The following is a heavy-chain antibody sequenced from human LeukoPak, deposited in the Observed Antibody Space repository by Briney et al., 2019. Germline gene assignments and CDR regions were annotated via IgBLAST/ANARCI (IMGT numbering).Heavy chain of an antibody. CDR1: GFTFGRYG. CDR2: IVYDGSKK. J-gene: IGHJ4*02. V-gene: IGHV3-33*01. CDR3: ARDRRGNSGHDTDLDY. Sequence: GGSLRLSCAASGFTFGRYGMHWVRQAPGKGLEWVAVIVYDGSKKFYADSMKDRFTISRDNFKNTLYLQMNSLRAEDTALYYCARDRRGNSGHDTDLDYWGQETLVTVSS. D-gene: IGHD5-12*01.